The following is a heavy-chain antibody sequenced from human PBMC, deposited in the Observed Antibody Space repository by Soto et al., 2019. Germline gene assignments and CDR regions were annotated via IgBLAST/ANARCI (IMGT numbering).Heavy chain of an antibody. D-gene: IGHD2-21*02. J-gene: IGHJ4*02. Sequence: SESLSLTSIVYGESISSSSYHWGWIREPPGKGLEWIGSIYYSGRTYYNPSFKSRVTISIDMSKNKFSLKLSSVTATDTAVYYCARQRTTVVTQAYFDHWGQRALVTVSS. CDR2: IYYSGRT. V-gene: IGHV4-39*01. CDR3: ARQRTTVVTQAYFDH. CDR1: GESISSSSYH.